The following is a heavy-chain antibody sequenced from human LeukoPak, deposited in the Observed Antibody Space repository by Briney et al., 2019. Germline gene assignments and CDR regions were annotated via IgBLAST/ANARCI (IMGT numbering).Heavy chain of an antibody. CDR3: AKSSYKFGELLLFDY. CDR2: IRYDGSNK. CDR1: GFTFSSYG. D-gene: IGHD3-10*01. J-gene: IGHJ4*02. V-gene: IGHV3-30*02. Sequence: PGGSLRLSCAASGFTFSSYGMHWVRQAPGKGLEWVAFIRYDGSNKYYADSVKGRFTISRDNSKNTLYLQMNSLRAEDTAVYYCAKSSYKFGELLLFDYWGQGTLVTVSS.